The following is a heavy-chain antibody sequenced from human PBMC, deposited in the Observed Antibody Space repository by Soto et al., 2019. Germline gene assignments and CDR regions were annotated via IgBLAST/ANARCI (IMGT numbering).Heavy chain of an antibody. Sequence: ASVKVSCKASGYTITGYYMHWVRQAPGQGLEWMGWINPNSGGTNYAQKFQGWVTMTRDTSISTAYMELSRLRSDDTAVYYCARVDWYDAFDIWGQGTMVTVSS. CDR1: GYTITGYY. J-gene: IGHJ3*02. D-gene: IGHD3-9*01. V-gene: IGHV1-2*04. CDR3: ARVDWYDAFDI. CDR2: INPNSGGT.